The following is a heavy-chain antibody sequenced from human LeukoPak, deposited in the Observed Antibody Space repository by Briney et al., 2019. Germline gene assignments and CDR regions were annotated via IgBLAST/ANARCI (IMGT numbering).Heavy chain of an antibody. J-gene: IGHJ4*02. CDR3: ARGSIVGATSDYFDY. D-gene: IGHD1-26*01. CDR1: GYTFTCYH. Sequence: ASVKVSCKASGYTFTCYHMHWVREAPGQGLELMGYINPNSGGTNYAQKFQGRVTMTRDTSISTAYMELSRLRSDDTAVYYCARGSIVGATSDYFDYWGQGTLVTVSS. V-gene: IGHV1-2*02. CDR2: INPNSGGT.